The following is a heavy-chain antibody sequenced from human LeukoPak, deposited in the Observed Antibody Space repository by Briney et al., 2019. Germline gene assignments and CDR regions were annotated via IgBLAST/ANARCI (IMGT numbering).Heavy chain of an antibody. CDR1: GYSFTSYW. J-gene: IGHJ4*02. CDR3: ARWGIIMVRGVARDD. V-gene: IGHV5-51*01. D-gene: IGHD3-10*01. Sequence: GESLKISCKGSGYSFTSYWIGWVRQMPGKGLEWVGIIYPGDSDTRYSPSFQGQVTISADKSISTAYLQWSSLKASDTAMYYCARWGIIMVRGVARDDWGQGTLVTVSS. CDR2: IYPGDSDT.